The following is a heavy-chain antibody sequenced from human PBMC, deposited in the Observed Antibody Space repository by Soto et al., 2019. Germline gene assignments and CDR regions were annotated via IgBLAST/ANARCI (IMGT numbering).Heavy chain of an antibody. Sequence: ASVKVSCKAYGGTFSSYAISWVRQAPGQGLEWMGGIIPIFGTANYAQKFQGRVTITADESTSTAYMELSSLRSEDTAVYYCARAGKYSSSNRWFDPWGQGTLVTVSS. D-gene: IGHD6-13*01. CDR1: GGTFSSYA. V-gene: IGHV1-69*13. J-gene: IGHJ5*02. CDR2: IIPIFGTA. CDR3: ARAGKYSSSNRWFDP.